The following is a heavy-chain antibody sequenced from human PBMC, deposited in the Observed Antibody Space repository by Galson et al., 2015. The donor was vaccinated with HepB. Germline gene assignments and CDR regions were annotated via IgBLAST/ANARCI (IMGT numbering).Heavy chain of an antibody. V-gene: IGHV3-21*01. Sequence: SLRLSCAASGFTFSSYSMNWVRQAPGKGLEWVSSISSSSSYIYYADSVKGRFTISRDNAKNSLYLQMNSLRAEDTAVYYCAREIMDTAMVYFDYWGQGTLVTVSS. CDR3: AREIMDTAMVYFDY. D-gene: IGHD5-18*01. CDR1: GFTFSSYS. CDR2: ISSSSSYI. J-gene: IGHJ4*02.